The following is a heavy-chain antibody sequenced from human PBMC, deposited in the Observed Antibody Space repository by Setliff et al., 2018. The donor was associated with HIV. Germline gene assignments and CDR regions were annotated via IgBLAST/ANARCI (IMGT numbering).Heavy chain of an antibody. Sequence: ASVKVSFKSSGYTFTDYFMHWVRQAPGQGLEWMGGIIPIFGTANYAQKLQGRVTMTTDTSTSTTYMELTSLRSDDTAVYYCARWSCGRATCYDSPYNWFDPWGQGTLVTVSS. CDR3: ARWSCGRATCYDSPYNWFDP. J-gene: IGHJ5*02. CDR2: IIPIFGTA. D-gene: IGHD2-2*01. V-gene: IGHV1-18*04. CDR1: GYTFTDYF.